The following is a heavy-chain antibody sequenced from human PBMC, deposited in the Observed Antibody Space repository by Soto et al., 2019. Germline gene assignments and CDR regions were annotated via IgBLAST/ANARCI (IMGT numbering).Heavy chain of an antibody. CDR3: AGEAWNPISYYYYMDV. D-gene: IGHD1-1*01. Sequence: SQTLSLTCAISGDSVSSNSAAWNWIRQSPSRGLEWLGRTYYRSKWYNDYAVSVKSRITINPDTSKNQFSLQLNSVTPEDTAVYYCAGEAWNPISYYYYMDVWGKGTTVTVS. J-gene: IGHJ6*03. V-gene: IGHV6-1*01. CDR1: GDSVSSNSAA. CDR2: TYYRSKWYN.